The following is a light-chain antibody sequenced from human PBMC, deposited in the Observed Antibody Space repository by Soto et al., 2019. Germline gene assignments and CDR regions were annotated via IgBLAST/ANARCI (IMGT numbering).Light chain of an antibody. V-gene: IGKV3-11*01. Sequence: DIVLTQSPATLSLSPGERATLSCRASQSVRGYLAWYQHKHGQAPRLLIYDASNRATGISARFSGSGSGTDLTLTISSLEPEDFAVYYCQQRSNWPGTVGHGTKVHIK. CDR2: DAS. CDR3: QQRSNWPGT. J-gene: IGKJ2*01. CDR1: QSVRGY.